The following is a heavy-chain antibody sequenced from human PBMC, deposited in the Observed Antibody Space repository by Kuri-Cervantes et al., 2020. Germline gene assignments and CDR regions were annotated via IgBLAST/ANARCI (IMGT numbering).Heavy chain of an antibody. D-gene: IGHD1-26*01. CDR2: ISWNSGSI. Sequence: GGSLRLSCAASGFTVSSNYMSWVRQAPGKGLEWVSGISWNSGSIGYADSVKGRFTISRDNAKNSLYLQMNSLRAEDTALYYCAKVDAGSYYNKYFQHWGQGTLVTVSS. V-gene: IGHV3-9*01. J-gene: IGHJ1*01. CDR3: AKVDAGSYYNKYFQH. CDR1: GFTVSSNY.